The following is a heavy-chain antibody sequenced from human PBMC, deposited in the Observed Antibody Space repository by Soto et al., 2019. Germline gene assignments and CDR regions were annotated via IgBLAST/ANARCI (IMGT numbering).Heavy chain of an antibody. CDR3: ARRGAGPDAFDI. V-gene: IGHV4-39*01. J-gene: IGHJ3*02. CDR1: GGSISSSSYY. D-gene: IGHD1-26*01. CDR2: IYYSGST. Sequence: SETLSLTCTVSGGSISSSSYYWGWIRQPPGKGLEWIGSIYYSGSTYYNPSLKSRVTISVDTSKNQFSLKLSSVTAADTAVYYCARRGAGPDAFDIWGQGTMVTVSS.